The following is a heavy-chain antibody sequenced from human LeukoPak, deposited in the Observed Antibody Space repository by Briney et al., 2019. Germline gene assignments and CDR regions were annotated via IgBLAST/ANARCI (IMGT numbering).Heavy chain of an antibody. D-gene: IGHD2-8*01. CDR1: GFSFSNYG. CDR2: IDSSSYT. CDR3: ARDPNGNPDFDY. V-gene: IGHV3-21*05. J-gene: IGHJ4*03. Sequence: GGSLRLSCKVSGFSFSNYGMDWVRQVPGKGLEWLSFIDSSSYTSYADSVKGRFTISRDNAENSLYLQMSSLTVEDTAVYYGARDPNGNPDFDYWGHGTLVTVSS.